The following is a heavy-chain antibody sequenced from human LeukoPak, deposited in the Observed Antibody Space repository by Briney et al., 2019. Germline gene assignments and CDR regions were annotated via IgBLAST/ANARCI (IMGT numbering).Heavy chain of an antibody. CDR2: ISNTGSPI. D-gene: IGHD3-10*01. J-gene: IGHJ1*01. CDR3: ARGRGEH. Sequence: GGSLRLSCAASGFTFSTYGMNWVRQSPGKGLEWVSYISNTGSPIYYADSVKGRFTISRDNAKNSLYLQMNSLRVEDTAMYYCARGRGEHWGQGTLVTVSS. CDR1: GFTFSTYG. V-gene: IGHV3-48*01.